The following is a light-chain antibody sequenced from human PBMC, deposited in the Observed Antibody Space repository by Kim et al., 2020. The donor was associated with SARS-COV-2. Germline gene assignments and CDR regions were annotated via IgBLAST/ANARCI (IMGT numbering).Light chain of an antibody. Sequence: QSVTISCTGTSSDVGGYNYVSWYQQHPGKAPKLMIYDVSKRPSGVPDRFSGSKSGNTASLTISGLQAEEEADYYCCSYAGSYTFYVFGTGTKVTVL. V-gene: IGLV2-11*01. J-gene: IGLJ1*01. CDR3: CSYAGSYTFYV. CDR2: DVS. CDR1: SSDVGGYNY.